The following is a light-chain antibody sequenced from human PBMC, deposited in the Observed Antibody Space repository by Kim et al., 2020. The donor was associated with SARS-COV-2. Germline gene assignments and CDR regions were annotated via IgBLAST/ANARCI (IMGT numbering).Light chain of an antibody. V-gene: IGLV2-14*01. J-gene: IGLJ1*01. CDR1: SSVVGGYNY. Sequence: QSALTQPASVSGSPGQSITISCTGTSSVVGGYNYVSWYQQHPGKAPKLMIDDVSKRPSGVSNRFSGSKSGNTASLTISGLQAEDEADYYCSSYTSSSTYVFGTGTKVTVL. CDR3: SSYTSSSTYV. CDR2: DVS.